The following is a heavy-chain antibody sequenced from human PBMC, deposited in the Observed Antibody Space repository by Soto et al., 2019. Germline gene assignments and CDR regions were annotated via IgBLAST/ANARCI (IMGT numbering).Heavy chain of an antibody. CDR1: GGSVSSGSYY. J-gene: IGHJ6*02. V-gene: IGHV4-61*01. Sequence: SETLSLTCTVSGGSVSSGSYYWSWIRQPPGKGLEWIGYIYYSGSTNYNPSLKSRVTISVDTSKNQFSLKLSSVTAADTAVYYCARDEGYSYGYYYYGMDVWGQGTTVTVSS. CDR2: IYYSGST. CDR3: ARDEGYSYGYYYYGMDV. D-gene: IGHD5-18*01.